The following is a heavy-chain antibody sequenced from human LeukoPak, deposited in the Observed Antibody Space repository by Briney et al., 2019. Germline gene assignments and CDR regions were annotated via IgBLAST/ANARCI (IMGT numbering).Heavy chain of an antibody. CDR3: ARGYSYGYGYYYYYMDV. D-gene: IGHD5-18*01. Sequence: ASVKVSCKASGYTFTSYDINWVRQATGQGLEWMGWMNPNSGNTGYAQKFQGRVTMTRNTSISTAYMELSSLRSEDTAVYYCARGYSYGYGYYYYYMDVWGKGTTVTASS. CDR2: MNPNSGNT. V-gene: IGHV1-8*02. CDR1: GYTFTSYD. J-gene: IGHJ6*03.